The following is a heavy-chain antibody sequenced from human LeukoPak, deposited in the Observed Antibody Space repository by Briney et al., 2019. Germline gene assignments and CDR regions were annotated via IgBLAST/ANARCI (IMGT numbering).Heavy chain of an antibody. CDR1: GFTFSSYW. V-gene: IGHV3-7*03. CDR3: ARDNKRGSGSWFDP. J-gene: IGHJ5*02. D-gene: IGHD3-10*01. Sequence: GGSLRLSCAASGFTFSSYWMSWVRQAPGKGLEWVANIKQDGSEKYYVDSVKGRFTISRDNAKNSLYLQMNSLRAEDTAVYYCARDNKRGSGSWFDPWGQGTLVTVSS. CDR2: IKQDGSEK.